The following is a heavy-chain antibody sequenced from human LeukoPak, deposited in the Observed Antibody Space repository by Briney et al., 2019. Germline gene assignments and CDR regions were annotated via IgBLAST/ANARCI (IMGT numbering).Heavy chain of an antibody. CDR1: GFNFAVYA. V-gene: IGHV3-9*01. CDR3: TRRAARWQFDL. D-gene: IGHD5-24*01. Sequence: GGSLRLSCAVSGFNFAVYAMHWVRQAPGRGLECVSGINWKTGNGIYADSVKGRFTISRDNAKNSLYLQMSSLRAEDTALYYCTRRAARWQFDLWGRGTLLTVSS. J-gene: IGHJ2*01. CDR2: INWKTGNG.